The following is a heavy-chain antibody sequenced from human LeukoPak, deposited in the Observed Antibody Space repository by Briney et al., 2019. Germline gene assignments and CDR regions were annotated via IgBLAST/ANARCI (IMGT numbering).Heavy chain of an antibody. CDR3: AREGVRYFDWFPVRDAFDI. Sequence: GGSLRLSCAASGFTFSSYSMSWVRQAPGKGLEWVSSISSSSSYIYYADSVKGRFTISRDNAKNSLYLQMNSLSAEDTAVYYCAREGVRYFDWFPVRDAFDIWGQGTMVTVSS. CDR1: GFTFSSYS. V-gene: IGHV3-21*01. J-gene: IGHJ3*02. CDR2: ISSSSSYI. D-gene: IGHD3-9*01.